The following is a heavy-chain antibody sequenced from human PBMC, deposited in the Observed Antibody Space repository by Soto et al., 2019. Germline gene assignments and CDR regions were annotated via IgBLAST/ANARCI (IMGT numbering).Heavy chain of an antibody. CDR3: ERHGQWLAKGLY. Sequence: QLQLQESGPGLVKPSETLSLTCTVSGDSISSGTYYWGWIRQPPGKGLEWIGSLYYSWGTHYNPSLKSRVTISGATSNTHRSLKLSSVTAAATAVYDCERHGQWLAKGLYWGQGTMVTVSS. CDR2: LYYSWGT. V-gene: IGHV4-39*01. J-gene: IGHJ4*02. D-gene: IGHD6-19*01. CDR1: GDSISSGTYY.